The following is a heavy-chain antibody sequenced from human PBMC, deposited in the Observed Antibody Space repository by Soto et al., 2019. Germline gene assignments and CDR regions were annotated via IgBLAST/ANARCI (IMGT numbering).Heavy chain of an antibody. Sequence: SETLSLTCAVSGGSISSSNWWSWVRQPPGKGLEWIGEIYHSGSTNYNPSLKSRVTISVDKSKNQFSLKLSSVTAADTAVYYCARDRPVAGNGRYFFDYWGQGTLVTVPS. D-gene: IGHD6-19*01. CDR1: GGSISSSNW. CDR3: ARDRPVAGNGRYFFDY. V-gene: IGHV4-4*02. J-gene: IGHJ4*02. CDR2: IYHSGST.